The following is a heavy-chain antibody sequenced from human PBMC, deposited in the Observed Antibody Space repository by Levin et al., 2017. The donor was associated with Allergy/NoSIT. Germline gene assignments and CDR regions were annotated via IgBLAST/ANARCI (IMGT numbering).Heavy chain of an antibody. CDR3: ARDRYRKGGDYVRAPSILDY. J-gene: IGHJ4*02. V-gene: IGHV3-30-3*01. Sequence: SGGSLRLSCAASGFTFSSYAMHWVRQAPGKGLEWVAVISYDGSNKYYADSVKGRFTISRDNSKNTLYLQMNSLRAEDTAVYYCARDRYRKGGDYVRAPSILDYWGQGTLVTVSS. D-gene: IGHD4-17*01. CDR1: GFTFSSYA. CDR2: ISYDGSNK.